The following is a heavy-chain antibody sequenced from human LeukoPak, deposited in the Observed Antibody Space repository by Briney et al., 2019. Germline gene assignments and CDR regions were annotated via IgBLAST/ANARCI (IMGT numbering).Heavy chain of an antibody. V-gene: IGHV3-23*01. D-gene: IGHD2-8*01. CDR3: AKDFGYCINGVCYGTPFDY. CDR2: ISGSGGST. Sequence: GGSLSLSCAASGFTFSSYAMSWVGQAPGKGLEGVSGISGSGGSTYYADSVKGRFTISRDNSKNTLYLQMNGLRAEDTAVYYCAKDFGYCINGVCYGTPFDYWGQGTLVTVSS. J-gene: IGHJ4*02. CDR1: GFTFSSYA.